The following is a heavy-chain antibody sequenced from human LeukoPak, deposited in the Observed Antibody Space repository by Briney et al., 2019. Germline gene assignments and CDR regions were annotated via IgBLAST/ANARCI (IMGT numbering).Heavy chain of an antibody. CDR2: LHTSGTT. Sequence: KSSETLSPTCSVSGASMNSFYWAWVRQPAGKGLEWTGRLHTSGTTNYNPSLKSRVTMSADTSKRQFSLTLRSVTAADTAVYYCVRDWDWRSSYYNYYMDVWGEGTTVTVSS. J-gene: IGHJ6*03. CDR3: VRDWDWRSSYYNYYMDV. CDR1: GASMNSFY. D-gene: IGHD3-16*01. V-gene: IGHV4-4*07.